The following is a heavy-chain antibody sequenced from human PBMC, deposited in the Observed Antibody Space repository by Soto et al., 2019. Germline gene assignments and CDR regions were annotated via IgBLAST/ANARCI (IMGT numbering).Heavy chain of an antibody. Sequence: ASVKVSCKASGYTFTSYGSSWVRQAPGQGLEWMGWISAYNGNTNYAQKLQGRVTMTTDTSTSTAYMELRSLRSDDTAVYYCARAVGYCSSTSCPARYFDLWGRGTLVTVSS. V-gene: IGHV1-18*01. CDR1: GYTFTSYG. CDR2: ISAYNGNT. J-gene: IGHJ2*01. CDR3: ARAVGYCSSTSCPARYFDL. D-gene: IGHD2-2*03.